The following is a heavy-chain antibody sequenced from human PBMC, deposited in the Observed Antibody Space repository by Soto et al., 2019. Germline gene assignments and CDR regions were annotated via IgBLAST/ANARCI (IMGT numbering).Heavy chain of an antibody. CDR3: ARGGPDGDKLYYYYGMDV. CDR2: ISSSSSYI. J-gene: IGHJ6*02. CDR1: GFTFSSYS. D-gene: IGHD2-15*01. V-gene: IGHV3-21*01. Sequence: EVQLVESGGGLVKPGGSLRLSCAASGFTFSSYSMNWVRQAPGKGLEWVSSISSSSSYIYYADSVKGRFTISRDNAKNSLYLQMNSLRAEDTAVYYCARGGPDGDKLYYYYGMDVWGQGTTVTVSS.